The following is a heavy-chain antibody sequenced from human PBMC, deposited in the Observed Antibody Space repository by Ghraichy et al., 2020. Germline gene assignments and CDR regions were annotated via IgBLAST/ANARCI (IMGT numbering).Heavy chain of an antibody. V-gene: IGHV1-2*02. CDR2: SNPNSGGA. D-gene: IGHD4-17*01. CDR3: TRERYGDGY. CDR1: GYPFTDYF. J-gene: IGHJ4*02. Sequence: ASVKVSCKASGYPFTDYFIHWVRQAPSGGLEWMGWSNPNSGGAFYARKFQGRVTMTRDTSINTAYLELSRLTSDDTGFYYCTRERYGDGYWGQGAPVILS.